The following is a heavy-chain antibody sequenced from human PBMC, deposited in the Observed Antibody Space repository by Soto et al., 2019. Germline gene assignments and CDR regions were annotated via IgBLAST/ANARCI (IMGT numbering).Heavy chain of an antibody. CDR1: GFTFSSYS. V-gene: IGHV3-48*02. Sequence: GGSLRLSCAASGFTFSSYSMNWVRQAPGKGLEWVSYISSSSSTIYYADSVKGRFTISRDNAKNSLYLQMNSLRDEDTAVYYCARRGYSSSWYYYFDYWGQGTLVTVSS. CDR2: ISSSSSTI. CDR3: ARRGYSSSWYYYFDY. J-gene: IGHJ4*02. D-gene: IGHD6-13*01.